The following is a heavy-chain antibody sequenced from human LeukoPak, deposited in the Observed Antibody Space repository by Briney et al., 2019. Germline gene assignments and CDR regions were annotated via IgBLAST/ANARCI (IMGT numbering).Heavy chain of an antibody. J-gene: IGHJ6*02. D-gene: IGHD3-22*01. V-gene: IGHV3-74*01. CDR1: GFTFSSYW. Sequence: PGGSLRLSCAASGFTFSSYWMNWVRQAPGKGLVWVSRIASDGSSTTYADSVKGRFSISRDNAKNTLYLQMNSLRAEDTAVYYCARGGGWLFGDYYGMDVWGQGTTVTVSS. CDR2: IASDGSST. CDR3: ARGGGWLFGDYYGMDV.